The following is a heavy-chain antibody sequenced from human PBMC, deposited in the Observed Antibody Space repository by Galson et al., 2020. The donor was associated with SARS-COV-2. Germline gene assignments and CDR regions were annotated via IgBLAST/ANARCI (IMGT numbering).Heavy chain of an antibody. CDR3: ARSRQDVTMLVVAITAYYHDMDV. CDR1: GGSFSDYY. Sequence: SETLSLTCAVYGGSFSDYYWSWIRQSIGKGLEWIGEINHSGSNKSSPSLKSRVTIAVDTSKNQSSLKLTSMTAADTAVYYCARSRQDVTMLVVAITAYYHDMDVWSKGTTVTISS. V-gene: IGHV4-34*01. D-gene: IGHD3-22*01. CDR2: INHSGSN. J-gene: IGHJ6*03.